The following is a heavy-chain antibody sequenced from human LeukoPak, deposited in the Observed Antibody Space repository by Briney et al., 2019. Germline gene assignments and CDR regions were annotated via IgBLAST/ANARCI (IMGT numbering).Heavy chain of an antibody. Sequence: GGSLRLSCSVSGFTFSSYAMHWVRQAPGKGLEYVSAVNSNGDRTYYADSVKGRFTISRDNAKNTLYLQMSSLRTEDTAVYYCAREAVGAIYFDYWGQGTLVTVSS. J-gene: IGHJ4*02. CDR3: AREAVGAIYFDY. D-gene: IGHD1-26*01. CDR1: GFTFSSYA. CDR2: VNSNGDRT. V-gene: IGHV3-64*04.